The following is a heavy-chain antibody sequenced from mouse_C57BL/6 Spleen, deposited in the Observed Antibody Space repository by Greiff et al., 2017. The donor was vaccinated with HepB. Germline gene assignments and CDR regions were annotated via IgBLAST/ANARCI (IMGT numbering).Heavy chain of an antibody. J-gene: IGHJ4*01. V-gene: IGHV1-18*01. CDR3: ARSIYYYGRDAMDY. CDR1: GYTFTDYN. Sequence: VQLKQSGPELVKPGASVKIPCKASGYTFTDYNMDWVKQSHGKSLEWIGDINPNNGGTIYNQKFKGKATLTVDKSSSTAYMELRSLTSEDTAVYYCARSIYYYGRDAMDYWGQGTSVTVSS. CDR2: INPNNGGT. D-gene: IGHD1-1*01.